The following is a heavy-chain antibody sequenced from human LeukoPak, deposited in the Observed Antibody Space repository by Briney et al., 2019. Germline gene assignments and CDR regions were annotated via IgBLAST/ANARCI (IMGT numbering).Heavy chain of an antibody. J-gene: IGHJ4*02. Sequence: PSETLSLTCAVYGGSFSGYYWSWIRQPPGKGLEWIGEINHSGSTNYNPSLKSRVTMSVDTSKNQFSLKLSSVTAADTAVYYCAGVDDSQGIAAAGTFFFDYWGQGTLVTVSS. CDR1: GGSFSGYY. CDR2: INHSGST. D-gene: IGHD6-13*01. CDR3: AGVDDSQGIAAAGTFFFDY. V-gene: IGHV4-34*01.